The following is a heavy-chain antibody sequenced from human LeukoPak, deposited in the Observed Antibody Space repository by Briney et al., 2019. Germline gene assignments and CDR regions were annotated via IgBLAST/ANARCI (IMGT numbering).Heavy chain of an antibody. CDR2: ISDRDDIT. Sequence: GGSLRLSCTASGFTFSNYAMSWVRQAPGKGLEWVSAISDRDDITYYADSVKGRFTISRDNAKNSLYLQMNSLRADDTAVYYCARRSGYATFDYWGQGTLVTVSS. CDR1: GFTFSNYA. CDR3: ARRSGYATFDY. V-gene: IGHV3-23*01. D-gene: IGHD5-12*01. J-gene: IGHJ4*02.